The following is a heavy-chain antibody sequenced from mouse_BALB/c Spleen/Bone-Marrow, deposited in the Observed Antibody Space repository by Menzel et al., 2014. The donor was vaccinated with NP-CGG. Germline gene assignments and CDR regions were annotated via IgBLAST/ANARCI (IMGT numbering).Heavy chain of an antibody. CDR1: GYTFTAYA. D-gene: IGHD1-1*01. V-gene: IGHV1-67*01. CDR2: ISTYSGNT. Sequence: QVQLQQSGPELLRPGVSVKLSCKGSGYTFTAYAMHWVKQSHAKSLEWIGLISTYSGNTHYNQNFKGKATMTVDKSSSTAYMELARLTSGDSAIYYCARNFYGSSYFDYWGQGTTLTVSS. J-gene: IGHJ2*01. CDR3: ARNFYGSSYFDY.